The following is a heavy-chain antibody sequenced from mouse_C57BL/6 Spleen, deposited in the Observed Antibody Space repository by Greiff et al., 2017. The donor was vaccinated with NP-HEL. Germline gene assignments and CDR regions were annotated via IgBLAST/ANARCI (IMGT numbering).Heavy chain of an antibody. CDR2: FDPNSGGT. CDR3: AREEDGYLYWYFDV. D-gene: IGHD2-3*01. CDR1: GYTFTSYW. V-gene: IGHV1-72*01. J-gene: IGHJ1*03. Sequence: VQLQQSGAELVKPGASVKLSCKASGYTFTSYWMHWVKQRPGRGLEWIGRFDPNSGGTKYNEKFKSKATLTVDKPSSTAYMQLSSLTSEDSAVYYCAREEDGYLYWYFDVWGTGTTVTVSS.